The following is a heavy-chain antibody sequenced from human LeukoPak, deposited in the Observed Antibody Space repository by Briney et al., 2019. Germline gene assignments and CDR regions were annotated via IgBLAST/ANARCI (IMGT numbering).Heavy chain of an antibody. CDR1: GYTFTSYG. D-gene: IGHD3-3*01. J-gene: IGHJ4*02. V-gene: IGHV1-18*01. CDR3: ARVGRFLEWLLWDY. Sequence: ASVKVSFKASGYTFTSYGISWVRQAPGQGLEWMGWISAYNGNTNYAQKLQGRVTMTTDTSTSTAYMELRGLRSDDTAVYYCARVGRFLEWLLWDYWGQGTLVTVSS. CDR2: ISAYNGNT.